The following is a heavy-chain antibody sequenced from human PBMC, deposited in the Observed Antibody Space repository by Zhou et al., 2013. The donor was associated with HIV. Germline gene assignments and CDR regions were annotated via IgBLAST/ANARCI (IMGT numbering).Heavy chain of an antibody. Sequence: QVQLVQSGAEVKKPGSSVKVSCKASGGTFTSYAISWVRQAPGQGLEWMGGIIARFNRPHYAQKFQGRVTISTDESTSTVHMEMTSLRSDDTAVYFCARGSETTMHVRAPRDFDYWGQGTLVTVSS. CDR2: IIARFNRP. D-gene: IGHD4-17*01. CDR3: ARGSETTMHVRAPRDFDY. CDR1: GGTFTSYA. J-gene: IGHJ4*02. V-gene: IGHV1-69*05.